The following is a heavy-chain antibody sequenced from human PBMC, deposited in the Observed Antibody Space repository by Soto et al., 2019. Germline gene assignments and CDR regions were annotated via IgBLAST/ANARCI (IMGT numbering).Heavy chain of an antibody. CDR3: ARASGWYVSDY. D-gene: IGHD6-19*01. CDR1: GYTFTSYA. V-gene: IGHV1-3*05. Sequence: QVQLVQSGAEEKKPGASVKVSCKASGYTFTSYAMHWVRQAPGQRLEWMGWINAGNGNTKYSQKFQGRVTITRDTAASTPYMELSSLRSEDTAVYYCARASGWYVSDYWGQGTLVTVSS. J-gene: IGHJ4*02. CDR2: INAGNGNT.